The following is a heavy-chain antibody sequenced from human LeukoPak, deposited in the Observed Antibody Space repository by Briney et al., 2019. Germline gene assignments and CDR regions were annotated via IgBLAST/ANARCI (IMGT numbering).Heavy chain of an antibody. CDR3: ARDDSGYDYSDY. CDR1: GVTFSDYY. CDR2: ISSSGSTI. V-gene: IGHV3-11*01. D-gene: IGHD5-12*01. J-gene: IGHJ4*02. Sequence: RGALRLSCAASGVTFSDYYMSWSRQDPGKGLECDSYISSSGSTIYYADSVKGRFTISRDNAKNSLYLQMNSLRAEDTAVYYCARDDSGYDYSDYWGQGTLVTVSS.